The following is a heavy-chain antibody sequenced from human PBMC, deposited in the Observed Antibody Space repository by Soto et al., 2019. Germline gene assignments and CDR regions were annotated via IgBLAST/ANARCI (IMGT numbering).Heavy chain of an antibody. CDR3: ARVRMDIVVVPAARYYYYYGMDV. CDR1: GGTFSSYA. J-gene: IGHJ6*02. CDR2: IIPIFGTA. D-gene: IGHD2-2*03. Sequence: QVQLVQSGAEVKKPGSSVKVSCKASGGTFSSYAISWVRQAPGQGLEWMGGIIPIFGTANYAQKFQGRVTITADESTSPAYMELSSLRSEDTAVYYCARVRMDIVVVPAARYYYYYGMDVWGQGTTVTVSS. V-gene: IGHV1-69*01.